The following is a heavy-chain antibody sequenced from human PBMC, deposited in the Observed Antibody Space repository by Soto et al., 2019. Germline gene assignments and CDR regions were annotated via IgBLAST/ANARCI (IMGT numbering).Heavy chain of an antibody. CDR3: ARAPGAAIDY. CDR2: INAGNGNT. CDR1: GYTFTSYA. J-gene: IGHJ4*02. Sequence: GASVKVSCKASGYTFTSYARHWVRQAPGQGLEWMGWINAGNGNTKFSQKFQGRVTITRDTSASTAYMELSSLRSEDTAVYYCARAPGAAIDYWGQGTLVTVSS. V-gene: IGHV1-3*01.